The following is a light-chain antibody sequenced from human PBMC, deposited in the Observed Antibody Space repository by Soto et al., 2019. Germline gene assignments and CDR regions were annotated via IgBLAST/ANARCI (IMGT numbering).Light chain of an antibody. Sequence: EIVLTQSPATLSLSPGERATLSCRASQSVSSYLAWYQQKPGQAPRLLIYDASSRATGIADRFSGSGSGTDFTLTISRLEPEDFALYYCQQYGYSPITFGQGTRLEIK. CDR1: QSVSSY. J-gene: IGKJ5*01. CDR2: DAS. CDR3: QQYGYSPIT. V-gene: IGKV3-20*01.